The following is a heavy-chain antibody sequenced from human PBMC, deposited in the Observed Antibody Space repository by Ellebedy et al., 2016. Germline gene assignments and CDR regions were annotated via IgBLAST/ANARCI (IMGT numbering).Heavy chain of an antibody. CDR1: GFTFSNYS. CDR2: ISGSGGST. CDR3: ASQKKGTVTTD. J-gene: IGHJ4*02. Sequence: GESLKISXAASGFTFSNYSMNWVRQAPGKGLEWVSAISGSGGSTYYADSVKGRFTISRDNSKNTLYLQMNSLRAEDTAVYYCASQKKGTVTTDWGQGTLVTVSS. V-gene: IGHV3-23*01. D-gene: IGHD4-17*01.